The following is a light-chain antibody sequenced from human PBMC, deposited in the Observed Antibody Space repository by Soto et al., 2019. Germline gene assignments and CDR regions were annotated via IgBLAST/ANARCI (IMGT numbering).Light chain of an antibody. CDR1: QGISNY. CDR2: AAS. Sequence: IHITLAPRSLTAKEGDRGTITCRASQGISNYLAWYQQKPGKVPKLLIYAASTLQSGVPSRFSGSGSGTDFTLTISSLQPEDVATYYCQKYNSAPYTFGQGTRLEIK. V-gene: IGKV1-27*01. CDR3: QKYNSAPYT. J-gene: IGKJ5*01.